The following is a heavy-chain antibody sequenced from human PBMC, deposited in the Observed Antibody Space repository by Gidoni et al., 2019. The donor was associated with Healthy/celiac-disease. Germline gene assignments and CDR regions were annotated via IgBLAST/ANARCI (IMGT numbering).Heavy chain of an antibody. CDR2: ISSSSSYI. Sequence: EVQLVESGGGLVKPGGSLRLSCAASGFTFSSHSMNWGRQAPGKGLEWVSSISSSSSYIYYADSVKGLFTISRDNAKNSLYLQMNSLRAQDTAVYYCARGRYYYGSGSPDFDYWGQGTLVTVSS. J-gene: IGHJ4*02. D-gene: IGHD3-10*01. CDR3: ARGRYYYGSGSPDFDY. CDR1: GFTFSSHS. V-gene: IGHV3-21*01.